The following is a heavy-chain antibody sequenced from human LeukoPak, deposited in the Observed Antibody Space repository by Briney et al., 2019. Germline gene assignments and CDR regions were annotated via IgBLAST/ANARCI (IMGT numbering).Heavy chain of an antibody. D-gene: IGHD1-26*01. CDR3: ARSSVVGAIDY. J-gene: IGHJ4*02. V-gene: IGHV4-59*01. Sequence: PXETLSLTCTVSGGSISSYYWNWIRQPPGKGLEWIGYIYYSGSTNYNPSLTSRVTISVDTSKNQFSLKLSSVTAADTAVYYCARSSVVGAIDYWGQGTLVTVSS. CDR2: IYYSGST. CDR1: GGSISSYY.